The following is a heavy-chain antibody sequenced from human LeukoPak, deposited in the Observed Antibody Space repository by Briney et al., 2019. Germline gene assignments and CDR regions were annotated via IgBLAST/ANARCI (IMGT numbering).Heavy chain of an antibody. V-gene: IGHV1-2*06. J-gene: IGHJ4*02. CDR1: GYTFTGYY. CDR2: INPNSGGT. D-gene: IGHD2-8*02. Sequence: ASVKASCKASGYTFTGYYMHWVRQAPGHGLEWMGRINPNSGGTNYAQKFQGRVTMTRNTSISTGYMELSRLRSDDTAVYYCARDLLVDYWGQGTLVTVSS. CDR3: ARDLLVDY.